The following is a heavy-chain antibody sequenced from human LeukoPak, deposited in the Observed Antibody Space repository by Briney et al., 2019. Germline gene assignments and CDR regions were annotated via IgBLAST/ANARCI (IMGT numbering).Heavy chain of an antibody. V-gene: IGHV4-34*01. CDR3: ARYLSVGATAYYFDY. D-gene: IGHD1-26*01. J-gene: IGHJ4*02. Sequence: SETLSLTCAVYGGSFSGYYWSWIRQPPGKGLEWIGEINHSGSTNYNPSLKSRVTISADTSKNQFSLKLSSVTAADTAVYYCARYLSVGATAYYFDYWGQGTLVTVSS. CDR2: INHSGST. CDR1: GGSFSGYY.